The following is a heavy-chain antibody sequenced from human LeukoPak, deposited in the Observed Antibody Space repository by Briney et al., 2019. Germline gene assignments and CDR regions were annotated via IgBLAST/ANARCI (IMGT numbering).Heavy chain of an antibody. CDR1: GFTFDDYA. J-gene: IGHJ4*02. Sequence: GGSLRLSCAASGFTFDDYAMHWVRQAPGKGLEWVSGISWNSGSIGYADSVKGRFTISRDNSKNTMYLQMRNLRDEDTAVYHCARDYGSGTPPDYWGQGTLVTVSS. CDR2: ISWNSGSI. V-gene: IGHV3-9*01. D-gene: IGHD3-10*01. CDR3: ARDYGSGTPPDY.